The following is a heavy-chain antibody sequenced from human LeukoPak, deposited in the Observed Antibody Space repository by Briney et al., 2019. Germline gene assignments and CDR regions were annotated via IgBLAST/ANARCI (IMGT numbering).Heavy chain of an antibody. CDR1: GFTFSNFG. J-gene: IGHJ4*02. D-gene: IGHD3-22*01. V-gene: IGHV3-30*03. CDR3: ATPPTAYTSGSLGY. CDR2: ISYDGSTK. Sequence: GGSLRLSCEASGFTFSNFGMHWVRQAPGKGQEWVAIISYDGSTKYYADSVKGRFSISRDNSKNTLYLQMNSLRVEDTAVYYCATPPTAYTSGSLGYRGQGTLVTVSS.